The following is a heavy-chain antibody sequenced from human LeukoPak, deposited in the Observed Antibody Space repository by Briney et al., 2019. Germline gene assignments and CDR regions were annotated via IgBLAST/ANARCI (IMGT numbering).Heavy chain of an antibody. V-gene: IGHV1-69*13. CDR2: IIPIFGTA. Sequence: RASVKVSCKASGGTFSSYAISWVRQAPGQGLEWMGGIIPIFGTANYAQKFQGRVTITADESTSTAYMELSSLRSEDTAVYYCARAPHCSGGSCYSVEYDYWGQGTLVTVSS. CDR3: ARAPHCSGGSCYSVEYDY. CDR1: GGTFSSYA. J-gene: IGHJ4*02. D-gene: IGHD2-15*01.